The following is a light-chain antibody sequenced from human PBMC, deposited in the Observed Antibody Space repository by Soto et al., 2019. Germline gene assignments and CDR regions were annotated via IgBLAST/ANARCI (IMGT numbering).Light chain of an antibody. CDR2: LNSDGSH. CDR1: SGHSSYA. J-gene: IGLJ2*01. CDR3: QTWGTGIHVV. Sequence: QPVLTQSPSASASLGASVKPTCTLSSGHSSYAIAWHQQQPEKGPRYLMKLNSDGSHSKGDGIPDRFSGSSTVAERYLTISSLQSEDEADYYCQTWGTGIHVVFGGGTKPTVL. V-gene: IGLV4-69*01.